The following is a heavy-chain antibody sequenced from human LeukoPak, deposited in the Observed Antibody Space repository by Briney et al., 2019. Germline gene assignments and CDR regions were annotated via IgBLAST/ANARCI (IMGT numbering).Heavy chain of an antibody. CDR1: GFTFSSYA. D-gene: IGHD6-19*01. V-gene: IGHV3-30*04. J-gene: IGHJ6*04. CDR2: ISYDGSNK. CDR3: ARDFLGELSSGWSYYYYYYGMDV. Sequence: GGSLRLSCAASGFTFSSYAMHWVRQAPGKGLEWVTVISYDGSNKYYADSVKGRFTISRDNSKNTLYLQMNSLRAEDTAVYYCARDFLGELSSGWSYYYYYYGMDVWGKGTTVTVSS.